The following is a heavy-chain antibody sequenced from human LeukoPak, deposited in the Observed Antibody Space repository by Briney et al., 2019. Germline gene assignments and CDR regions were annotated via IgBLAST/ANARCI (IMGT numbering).Heavy chain of an antibody. J-gene: IGHJ3*02. V-gene: IGHV4-61*02. CDR2: IYTSGST. CDR1: GGSISSGSYY. CDR3: AREWWELLAFDI. D-gene: IGHD1-26*01. Sequence: SQTLSLTCTVSGGSISSGSYYWSWIRQPAGKGLEWIGRIYTSGSTNYNPSLKSRVTISVDTSKNQFSLKLSSVTAADTAVYYCAREWWELLAFDIWGQGTMVAVSS.